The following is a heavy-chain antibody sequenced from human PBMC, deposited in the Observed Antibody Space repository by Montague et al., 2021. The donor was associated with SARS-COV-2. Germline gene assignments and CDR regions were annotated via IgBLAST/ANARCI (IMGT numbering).Heavy chain of an antibody. CDR3: ARDVVVAPGTFDY. D-gene: IGHD6-13*01. V-gene: IGHV4-4*07. CDR1: GDSISYFY. J-gene: IGHJ4*02. Sequence: SETLSLTCTVSGDSISYFYWSWIRQPAGKGLEWIGRVSASGSTNYNPSLNSRVTMSVDTSKKQFSLRLSPVTAADTAVYYCARDVVVAPGTFDYWGQGTLVTVSS. CDR2: VSASGST.